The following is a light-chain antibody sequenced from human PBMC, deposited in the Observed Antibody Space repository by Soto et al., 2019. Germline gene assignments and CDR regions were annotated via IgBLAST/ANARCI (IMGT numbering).Light chain of an antibody. CDR3: CSYSSSGPYV. J-gene: IGLJ1*01. V-gene: IGLV2-14*01. Sequence: QSALTQPASVSGSPGQSITISCTGTSSDVGAYIYVSWYQHHPGKAPKVMIYEVTNRPSGVSDRFSGSKSGNTASLTISGLQAEDEADYYCCSYSSSGPYVFGTGTKLTVL. CDR1: SSDVGAYIY. CDR2: EVT.